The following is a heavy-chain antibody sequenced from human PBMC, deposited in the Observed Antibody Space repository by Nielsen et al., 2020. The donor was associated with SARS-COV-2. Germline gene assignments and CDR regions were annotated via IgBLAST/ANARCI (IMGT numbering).Heavy chain of an antibody. V-gene: IGHV3-23*01. CDR2: ISGSGEKT. Sequence: GESLKISCAASGFTFKNYAMSWVRQAPGKGLEWVSAISGSGEKTYYTDAVKGRFTISRDNSKNTLYLQMNSLRAEDTAVYYCARGTAAGDYWGQGTLVTVSS. J-gene: IGHJ4*02. D-gene: IGHD6-13*01. CDR3: ARGTAAGDY. CDR1: GFTFKNYA.